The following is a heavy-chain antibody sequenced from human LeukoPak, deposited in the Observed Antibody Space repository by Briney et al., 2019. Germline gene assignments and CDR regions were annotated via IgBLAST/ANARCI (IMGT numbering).Heavy chain of an antibody. CDR3: ARTAARYYMDV. D-gene: IGHD6-6*01. CDR1: GVSISSYY. Sequence: AETLSLTCTVSGVSISSYYWSWIRQPPGKGLEWIGYFHYSGSTNYNPSLKSRVTISVDTSKNQFSLKLSSVTAADTAVYYYARTAARYYMDVWGKGTTVTVSS. CDR2: FHYSGST. J-gene: IGHJ6*03. V-gene: IGHV4-59*01.